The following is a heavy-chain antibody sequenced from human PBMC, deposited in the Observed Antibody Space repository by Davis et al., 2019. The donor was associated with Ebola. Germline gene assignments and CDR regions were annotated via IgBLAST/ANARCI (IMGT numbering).Heavy chain of an antibody. CDR3: ARDHSQRTIAVAGYNWFDP. V-gene: IGHV1-69*13. D-gene: IGHD6-19*01. CDR2: IIPIFGTA. J-gene: IGHJ5*02. Sequence: SVKVSCKTSGYTFTSYGITWVRQAPGQGLEWMGGIIPIFGTANYAQKFQGRVTITADESTSTAYMELSSLRSEDTAVYYCARDHSQRTIAVAGYNWFDPWGQGTLVTVSS. CDR1: GYTFTSYG.